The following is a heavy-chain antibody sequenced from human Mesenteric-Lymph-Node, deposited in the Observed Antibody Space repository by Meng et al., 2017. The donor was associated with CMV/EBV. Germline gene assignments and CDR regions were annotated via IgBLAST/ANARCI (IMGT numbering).Heavy chain of an antibody. CDR3: VKGPYGSGSYFPDC. V-gene: IGHV3-9*01. CDR2: ISWNGGII. CDR1: GFTFDDYA. Sequence: GGSLRLSCAASGFTFDDYAMHWVRQAPGKGLEWVSGISWNGGIIDYADSVKGRFTISRDNANNYLYMQMNSLRVEDTALYYCVKGPYGSGSYFPDCWGQGTLVTVSS. D-gene: IGHD3-10*01. J-gene: IGHJ4*02.